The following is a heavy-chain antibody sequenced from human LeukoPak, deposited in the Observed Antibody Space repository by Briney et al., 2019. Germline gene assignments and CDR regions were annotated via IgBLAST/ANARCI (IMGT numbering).Heavy chain of an antibody. D-gene: IGHD3-9*01. J-gene: IGHJ4*02. CDR3: ARYDIVFDY. V-gene: IGHV4-39*01. CDR2: IYYSGST. CDR1: GGSIRSRSYY. Sequence: SETLSLSCTVSGGSIRSRSYYWGWIRQPPGKGLESIGSIYYSGSTYYNPSLKSRLTISVDTSKNQFSLKLSSVTTADTAVYYCARYDIVFDYWGQGTLVTVSS.